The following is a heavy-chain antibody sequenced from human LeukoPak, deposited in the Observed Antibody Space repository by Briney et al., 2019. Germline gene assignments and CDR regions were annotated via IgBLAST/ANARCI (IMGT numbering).Heavy chain of an antibody. CDR1: GGSISSGGYY. D-gene: IGHD4-17*01. Sequence: PSETLSPTCTVSGGSISSGGYYWSWIRQHPGKGLEWIGYIYYSGSTYYNPSLKSRVTISVDTSKNQFSLKLSSVTAADTAVYYCAREVYGDYVDYWGQGTLVTVSS. J-gene: IGHJ4*02. CDR3: AREVYGDYVDY. CDR2: IYYSGST. V-gene: IGHV4-31*03.